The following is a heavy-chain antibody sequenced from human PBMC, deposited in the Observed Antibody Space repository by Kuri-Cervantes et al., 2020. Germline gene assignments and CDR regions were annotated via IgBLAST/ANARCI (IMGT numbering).Heavy chain of an antibody. CDR3: ARDSELAVAGTFGY. V-gene: IGHV4-4*02. CDR1: GGSISSSNW. J-gene: IGHJ4*02. Sequence: CAVSGGSISSSNWWSWVRQPPGKGLEWIGEIYHSGSTNYNPSLKSRVTISVDKSKNQFSLKLSSVTAADTAVYYCARDSELAVAGTFGYWGQGTLVTVSS. CDR2: IYHSGST. D-gene: IGHD6-19*01.